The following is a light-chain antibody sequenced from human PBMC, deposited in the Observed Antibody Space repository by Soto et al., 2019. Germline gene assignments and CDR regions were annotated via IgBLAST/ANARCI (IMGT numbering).Light chain of an antibody. CDR2: GAS. J-gene: IGKJ1*01. CDR3: QQYNNGRT. Sequence: ELVMTQSPATLSVSPGERATLSCRASQSVGSNLAWYQQKPGQAPRLLIYGASTRATGFPARFSGSGSGTEFSLTISGLQSEDFAVYYCQQYNNGRTFGQGTKV. V-gene: IGKV3-15*01. CDR1: QSVGSN.